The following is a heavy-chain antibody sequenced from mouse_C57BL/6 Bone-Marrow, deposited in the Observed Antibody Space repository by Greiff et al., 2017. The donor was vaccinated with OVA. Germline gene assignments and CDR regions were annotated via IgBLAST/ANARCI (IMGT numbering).Heavy chain of an antibody. Sequence: VKLVESGPGLVAPSQSLSITCTVSGFSLTSYGVDWVRQSPGKGLEWLGVIWGVGSTNYNSALKSRLSISTDNSKSQAFLKMNSRQTDDTTTDYCARTNSSYDLAYWGQGTLVTVSA. V-gene: IGHV2-6*01. J-gene: IGHJ3*01. CDR2: IWGVGST. CDR3: ARTNSSYDLAY. CDR1: GFSLTSYG. D-gene: IGHD3-2*02.